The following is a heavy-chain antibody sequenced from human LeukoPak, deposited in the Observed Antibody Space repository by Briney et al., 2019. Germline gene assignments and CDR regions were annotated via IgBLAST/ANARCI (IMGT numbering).Heavy chain of an antibody. V-gene: IGHV4-38-2*02. CDR2: IYHSGST. CDR3: ARTFDGSGSYYFAPKSWPGYGLYYYYYYYMDV. CDR1: GYSISSGYY. J-gene: IGHJ6*03. Sequence: PSETLSLTCTVSGYSISSGYYWGWIRPPPGKGLEWIGSIYHSGSTYYNPSLKSRVTISVDTSKNQFSLKLSSVTAADTAVYYCARTFDGSGSYYFAPKSWPGYGLYYYYYYYMDVWGKGTTVTVSS. D-gene: IGHD3-10*01.